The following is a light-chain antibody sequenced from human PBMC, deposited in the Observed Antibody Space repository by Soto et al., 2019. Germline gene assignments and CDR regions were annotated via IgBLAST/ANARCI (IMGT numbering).Light chain of an antibody. CDR1: SGHSNYA. J-gene: IGLJ2*01. Sequence: QLVLTQSPSASASLGASVKLTCTLSSGHSNYAIAWHQQQSEKGPRYLMKLNSVGSHSKGDGIPDRFSGSSSGAERYLTISSLQSEDEADYYCQTWGSGIVVFGGGTKLTVL. V-gene: IGLV4-69*01. CDR2: LNSVGSH. CDR3: QTWGSGIVV.